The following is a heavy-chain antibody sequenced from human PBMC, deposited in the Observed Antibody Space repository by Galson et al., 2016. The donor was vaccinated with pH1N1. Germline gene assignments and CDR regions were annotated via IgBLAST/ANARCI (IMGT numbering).Heavy chain of an antibody. Sequence: LSLTCVVSGGPITNSDYYWGWIRQPPGKGLDWITAIYYTGNTYYNPSLKSRVSISVDTSKNQFSLNVTSVTSADTAICYCARCYSASRNYFHYFDYWGLGTLVTVSS. CDR1: GGPITNSDYY. V-gene: IGHV4-39*07. CDR2: IYYTGNT. J-gene: IGHJ4*02. CDR3: ARCYSASRNYFHYFDY. D-gene: IGHD2/OR15-2a*01.